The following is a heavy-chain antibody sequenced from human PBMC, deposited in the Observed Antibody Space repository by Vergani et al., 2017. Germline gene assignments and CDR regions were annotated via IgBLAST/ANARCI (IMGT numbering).Heavy chain of an antibody. CDR3: ARMELLSAFDI. J-gene: IGHJ3*02. D-gene: IGHD1-26*01. CDR1: GGSISSSSYY. CDR2: IYYSGST. Sequence: QVQLQESGPGLVKPSETLSLTCTVSGGSISSSSYYWGWIRQPPGKGLEWIGSIYYSGSTNYNPSLKSRVTISVDTSKNQFSLKLSSVTAADTAVYYCARMELLSAFDIWGQGTMVTVSS. V-gene: IGHV4-39*07.